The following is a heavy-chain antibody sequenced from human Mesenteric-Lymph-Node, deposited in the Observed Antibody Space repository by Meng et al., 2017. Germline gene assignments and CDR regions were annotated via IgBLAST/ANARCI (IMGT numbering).Heavy chain of an antibody. D-gene: IGHD6-13*01. V-gene: IGHV4-34*01. CDR2: INHSGST. CDR3: ARGSRNLYSSSWYGAGYYYGMDV. J-gene: IGHJ6*02. Sequence: GSLRLSCAVYGGSFSGYYWSWIRQPPGKGLEWIGEINHSGSTNYNPSLKSRVTISVDTSKNQFSLKLSSVTAADTAVYYCARGSRNLYSSSWYGAGYYYGMDVWGQGTTVTVSS. CDR1: GGSFSGYY.